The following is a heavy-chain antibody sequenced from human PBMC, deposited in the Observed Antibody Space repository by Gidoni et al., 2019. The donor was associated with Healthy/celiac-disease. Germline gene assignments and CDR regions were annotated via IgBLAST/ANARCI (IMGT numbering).Heavy chain of an antibody. D-gene: IGHD1-7*01. CDR3: TPRGAWNYVWFDP. Sequence: GESGGGLVKPVGSLRLSCAASGFTFSNAWMSWVRQAPGKGLEWVGRIKSKTDGGTTDYAAPVKGRFTISRDDSKNTLYLQINSLKTEDTAVYYCTPRGAWNYVWFDPWGQRTLVTVSS. V-gene: IGHV3-15*01. CDR2: IKSKTDGGTT. CDR1: GFTFSNAW. J-gene: IGHJ5*02.